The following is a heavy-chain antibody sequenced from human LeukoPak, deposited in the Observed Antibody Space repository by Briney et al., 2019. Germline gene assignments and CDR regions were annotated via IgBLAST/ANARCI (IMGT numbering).Heavy chain of an antibody. D-gene: IGHD3-10*01. CDR2: ISSSSSYR. J-gene: IGHJ4*02. Sequence: GGSLRLSCAASGFTFSTYSMNWVRQAPGKGLGWVSSISSSSSYRYYADSVKGRFTISRDNAKNSLYLQMNSLRAEDTAVYYCARVLWFGELLSDPFDYWGQGTLVTVSS. V-gene: IGHV3-21*01. CDR1: GFTFSTYS. CDR3: ARVLWFGELLSDPFDY.